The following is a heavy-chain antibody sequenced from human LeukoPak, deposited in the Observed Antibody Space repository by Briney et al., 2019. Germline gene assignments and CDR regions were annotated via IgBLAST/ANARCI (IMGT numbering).Heavy chain of an antibody. Sequence: ASVKVSCKASGYTFTGYYMHWVRQAPGQGLEWMGRINPNSGGTNYAQKFQGRVTMTRDTSISTAYMELSRLRSDDTAVYYCARERRYNALFDYWGQGTLVTVSS. D-gene: IGHD1-1*01. CDR1: GYTFTGYY. J-gene: IGHJ4*02. V-gene: IGHV1-2*06. CDR2: INPNSGGT. CDR3: ARERRYNALFDY.